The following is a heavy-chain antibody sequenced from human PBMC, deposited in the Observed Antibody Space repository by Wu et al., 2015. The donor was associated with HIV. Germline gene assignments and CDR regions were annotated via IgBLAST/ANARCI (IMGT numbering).Heavy chain of an antibody. V-gene: IGHV1-24*01. CDR1: GYTLTELS. Sequence: QVQLVQSGAEVKKPGASVKVSCKVSGYTLTELSMHWVRQAPGQGLEWVGMTNPNGGRTRFARRLLGRATMSRDTSTSTIKLSLKYLESEDTAVYYCARERYGAVSGLSMDVWGRGTALIVSS. J-gene: IGHJ6*03. CDR2: TNPNGGRT. CDR3: ARERYGAVSGLSMDV. D-gene: IGHD4-17*01.